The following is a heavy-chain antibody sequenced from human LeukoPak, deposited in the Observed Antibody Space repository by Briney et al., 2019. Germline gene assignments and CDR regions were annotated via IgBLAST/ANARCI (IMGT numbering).Heavy chain of an antibody. J-gene: IGHJ6*02. CDR2: ISAYNGNT. CDR3: ARVGMKRSGSYYPYYYYGMDV. V-gene: IGHV1-18*01. Sequence: ASVKVSCKASGYTFTSYGISWVRQAPGQGLEWRGWISAYNGNTNYAQKLQGRVTMTTDTSTSTAYMELRSLRSDDTAVYYCARVGMKRSGSYYPYYYYGMDVWGQGTTVTVSS. D-gene: IGHD3-10*01. CDR1: GYTFTSYG.